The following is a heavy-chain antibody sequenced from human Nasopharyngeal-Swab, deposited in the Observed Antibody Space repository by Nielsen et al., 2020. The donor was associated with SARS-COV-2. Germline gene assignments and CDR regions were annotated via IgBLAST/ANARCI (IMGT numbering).Heavy chain of an antibody. V-gene: IGHV3-21*01. CDR1: GFTFSSYS. D-gene: IGHD5-24*01. CDR3: ARDINGYNYRFDY. CDR2: ISSSSSYI. Sequence: SCAASGFTFSSYSMNWVRQAPGKGLEWVSSISSSSSYIYYADSVKGRFTISRDNAKNSLYLQMNSLRAEDTAVYYCARDINGYNYRFDYWGQGTLVTVSS. J-gene: IGHJ4*02.